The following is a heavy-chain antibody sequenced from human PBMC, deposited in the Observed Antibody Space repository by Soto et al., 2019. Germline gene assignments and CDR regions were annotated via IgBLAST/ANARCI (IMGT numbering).Heavy chain of an antibody. CDR2: MNPNSGNT. CDR1: GYTFTSYD. J-gene: IGHJ5*02. V-gene: IGHV1-8*01. CDR3: ARVFPYSSGGSCYPWFDP. Sequence: QVQLVQSGAEVKKPGASVKVSCKASGYTFTSYDINWVRQATGQGLEWMGWMNPNSGNTGYAQKFQGRGTITRNTSIRTAYMELSSLRSEDPAVYYCARVFPYSSGGSCYPWFDPWGQGTLVTVSS. D-gene: IGHD2-15*01.